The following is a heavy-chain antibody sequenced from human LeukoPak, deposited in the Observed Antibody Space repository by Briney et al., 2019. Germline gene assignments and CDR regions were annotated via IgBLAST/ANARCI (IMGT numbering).Heavy chain of an antibody. CDR1: GFTVSSNY. CDR3: AREIAVAGTDY. Sequence: GGSLRLSCAASGFTVSSNYMSWVRQAPGKGLEWVSVIYSGGSTYYADSVKGRFTISRDNSKNTLYLQMNSLRAEDTAVYYCAREIAVAGTDYWGQGTLVTASS. D-gene: IGHD6-19*01. V-gene: IGHV3-66*02. CDR2: IYSGGST. J-gene: IGHJ4*02.